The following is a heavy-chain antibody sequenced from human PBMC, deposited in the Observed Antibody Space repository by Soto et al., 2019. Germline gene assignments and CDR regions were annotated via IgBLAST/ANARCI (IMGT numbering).Heavy chain of an antibody. J-gene: IGHJ6*02. Sequence: SETLSLTCTVSGGSISSSSYYWGWIRQPPGRGLEWIGSIYYSGSTYYNPSLKSRVTISVDTSKNQFSLKLSSVTAADTAVYYCARTVRGVIVEYYYYYGMDVWGQGTTVTVSS. CDR1: GGSISSSSYY. CDR3: ARTVRGVIVEYYYYYGMDV. D-gene: IGHD3-10*01. V-gene: IGHV4-39*01. CDR2: IYYSGST.